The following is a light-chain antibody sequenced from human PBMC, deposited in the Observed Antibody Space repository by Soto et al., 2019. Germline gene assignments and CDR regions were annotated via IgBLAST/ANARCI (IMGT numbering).Light chain of an antibody. CDR3: QQYGSSPST. CDR2: GAS. Sequence: EIVLTQSPGTLSLSPGERATLSCRASQSVRSSNLAWYQQKPGQAPRLLIYGASSRATGIAHRFSGSGSGTDFTLTISRLEPEDFAVYYCQQYGSSPSTFGQGTKVDIK. V-gene: IGKV3-20*01. J-gene: IGKJ1*01. CDR1: QSVRSSN.